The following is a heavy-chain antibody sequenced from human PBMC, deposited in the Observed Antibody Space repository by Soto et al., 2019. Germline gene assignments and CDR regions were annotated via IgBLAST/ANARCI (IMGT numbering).Heavy chain of an antibody. J-gene: IGHJ6*02. Sequence: GGSLRLSCTASGFALSRYWMYWVRQAPGKGLVWVSHINSGGNITPYPDSVRGRFTISRDNSKNTLYLDMHSLTTDDTAVYFCARNLWSPYFYYGLDVWGQGTTVTVSS. CDR3: ARNLWSPYFYYGLDV. V-gene: IGHV3-74*01. D-gene: IGHD2-21*01. CDR1: GFALSRYW. CDR2: INSGGNIT.